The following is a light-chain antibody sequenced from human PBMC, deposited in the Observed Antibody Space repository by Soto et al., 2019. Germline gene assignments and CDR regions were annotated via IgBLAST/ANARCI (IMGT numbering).Light chain of an antibody. V-gene: IGLV2-14*01. J-gene: IGLJ2*01. CDR2: DVS. CDR1: SSDVGGYNY. CDR3: SSYTSSDVV. Sequence: QSALTQPASVSGSPGQSITISCTGTSSDVGGYNYVSWYQQHPGKAPKLMIYDVSNRPSGVSNRFSGSKSGNTASLTISGLQAEDEADYYCSSYTSSDVVFGRGTKLTVL.